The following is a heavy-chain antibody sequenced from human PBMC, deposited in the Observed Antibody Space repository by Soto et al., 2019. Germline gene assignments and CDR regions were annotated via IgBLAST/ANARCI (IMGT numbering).Heavy chain of an antibody. J-gene: IGHJ6*04. D-gene: IGHD1-1*01. CDR1: VFTFGGYE. CDR3: AREVKVLRVLITTHMAV. Sequence: GGSLRLSCSACVFTFGGYEIKLVLQAPVKWVEWISYISGSGTTIYYADSVKGRFTISIDNAKKSLYLQMNSLRAEDTAVYYCAREVKVLRVLITTHMAVWGNGTTVSVS. CDR2: ISGSGTTI. V-gene: IGHV3-48*03.